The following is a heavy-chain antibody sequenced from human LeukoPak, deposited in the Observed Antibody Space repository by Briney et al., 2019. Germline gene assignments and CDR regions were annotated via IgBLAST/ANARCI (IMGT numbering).Heavy chain of an antibody. D-gene: IGHD4-11*01. Sequence: GGSLRLSCAASGFTFSTYAMSWVRQAPGKGLEWVSLISSNGGSTHYADSVKGRFTISRDNSKNTLYLQMESLRAEDTAVYYCTKDLYTVTGDYWGQGTLVTVSS. CDR2: ISSNGGST. J-gene: IGHJ4*02. V-gene: IGHV3-23*01. CDR3: TKDLYTVTGDY. CDR1: GFTFSTYA.